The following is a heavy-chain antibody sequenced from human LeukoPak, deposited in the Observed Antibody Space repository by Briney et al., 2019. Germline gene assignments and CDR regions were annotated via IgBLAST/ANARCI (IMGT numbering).Heavy chain of an antibody. Sequence: QAGGSLRLSCAASGFTFNNYWMSWVRQAPGKGLEWVSAISGSGGCTYYADSVKGRFTISRDNSKNTLYLQMNSLRAEDTAVYYCAKIPEVDILTGYTYYFDYWGQGTLVTVSS. V-gene: IGHV3-23*01. CDR2: ISGSGGCT. J-gene: IGHJ4*02. CDR3: AKIPEVDILTGYTYYFDY. D-gene: IGHD3-9*01. CDR1: GFTFNNYW.